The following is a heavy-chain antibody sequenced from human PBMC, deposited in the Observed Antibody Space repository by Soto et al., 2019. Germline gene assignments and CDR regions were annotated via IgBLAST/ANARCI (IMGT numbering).Heavy chain of an antibody. CDR1: GFTFSSYG. CDR2: ISYDGSNK. D-gene: IGHD3-10*01. J-gene: IGHJ5*02. V-gene: IGHV3-30*18. Sequence: GGSLRLSCAASGFTFSSYGMHWVRQATGKGLEWVAGISYDGSNKYYADSVKGRFTISRDNSKNTLYLQMNSLMAEDTAVYYCAKDQWFGAIPTCSWFDPWGQGTLVTVSS. CDR3: AKDQWFGAIPTCSWFDP.